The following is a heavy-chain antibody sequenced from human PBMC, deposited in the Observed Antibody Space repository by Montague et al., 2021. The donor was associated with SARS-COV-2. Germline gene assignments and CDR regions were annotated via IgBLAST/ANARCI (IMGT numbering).Heavy chain of an antibody. CDR3: TRHVHMTWPEPSPGFDY. J-gene: IGHJ4*02. Sequence: SEPLSPTCTVSGDSISSSSYNWGWIRQPPGKGLEWIGSVHYSGRPYYXPSLKSRVTIYVDTSKNQLSLKLSSVTAADTAVYYCTRHVHMTWPEPSPGFDYWGQGTLVTVSS. D-gene: IGHD1-1*01. CDR1: GDSISSSSYN. CDR2: VHYSGRP. V-gene: IGHV4-39*01.